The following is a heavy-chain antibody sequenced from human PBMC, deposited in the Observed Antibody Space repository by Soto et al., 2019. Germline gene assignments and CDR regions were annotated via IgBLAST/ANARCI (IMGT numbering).Heavy chain of an antibody. CDR3: AKDLRAPATKNFDY. CDR2: ISGSGDAT. Sequence: EVQLLESGGGLVRFGGSLRLSCAASGFTFNNYAMTWVRQPPGKGLERVSAISGSGDATFYADSVRGRFTISRDNSKSTLQLQMNSLRAEDTAVYFCAKDLRAPATKNFDYWGQGTLVTVSS. V-gene: IGHV3-23*01. CDR1: GFTFNNYA. J-gene: IGHJ4*02. D-gene: IGHD6-25*01.